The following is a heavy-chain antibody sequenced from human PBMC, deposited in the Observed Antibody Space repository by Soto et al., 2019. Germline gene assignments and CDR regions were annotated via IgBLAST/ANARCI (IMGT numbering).Heavy chain of an antibody. CDR1: GFTFTSYA. Sequence: ASVKVSCKAAGFTFTSYAISWVRQAPGQGLEWMGWISAYNDNTNYAQKLQGRVTMTTDTSTSTAYMELRSLRSDDTAVYYCARWWFGEFVSYIDYWGHGTLVTAPQ. V-gene: IGHV1-18*01. D-gene: IGHD3-10*01. CDR2: ISAYNDNT. J-gene: IGHJ4*01. CDR3: ARWWFGEFVSYIDY.